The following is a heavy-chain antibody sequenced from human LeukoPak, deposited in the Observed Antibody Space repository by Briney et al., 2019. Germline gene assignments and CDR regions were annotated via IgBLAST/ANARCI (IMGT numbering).Heavy chain of an antibody. CDR1: GFTFSSYA. V-gene: IGHV3-23*01. Sequence: GGSLRLSCAASGFTFSSYAMSWVRQAPGKGLEWVSAISGSGGSTYYADSVKGRFTISRDNSKSTLYLEMNSLRAEDTAVYFCAREGPGIPSRSTTFDYWGQGTWSPSPQ. J-gene: IGHJ4*02. CDR2: ISGSGGST. D-gene: IGHD3-16*02. CDR3: AREGPGIPSRSTTFDY.